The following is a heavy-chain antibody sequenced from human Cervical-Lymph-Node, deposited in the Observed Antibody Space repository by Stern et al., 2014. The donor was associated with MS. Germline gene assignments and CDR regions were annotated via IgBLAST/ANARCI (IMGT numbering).Heavy chain of an antibody. D-gene: IGHD3-9*01. CDR3: ARRHYDSLNGLNDN. Sequence: QVQLVQSGSELKKPGASVKVSCKASGYTFSRFAMNWVRQAPGQGLEWMGWINTDTGNPTYAQGFTGRFVFSPDTSVSTAYLQISSLKAEDTAVYYCARRHYDSLNGLNDNWGQGTLVTVSS. CDR1: GYTFSRFA. CDR2: INTDTGNP. V-gene: IGHV7-4-1*02. J-gene: IGHJ4*02.